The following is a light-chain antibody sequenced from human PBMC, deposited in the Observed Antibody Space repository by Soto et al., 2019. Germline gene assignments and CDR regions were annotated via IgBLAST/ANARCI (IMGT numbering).Light chain of an antibody. CDR2: EAT. CDR1: SSDLGSYNL. Sequence: QSALTQPASVSGSPGQSITISCTGTSSDLGSYNLVSWYQHHPGKAPKLIIYEATKRPSGISSRFSGSKSGYTASLTISGLQAEDEAFYSCFASAGRETLVVSGGGTQLTVL. V-gene: IGLV2-23*01. J-gene: IGLJ2*01. CDR3: FASAGRETLVV.